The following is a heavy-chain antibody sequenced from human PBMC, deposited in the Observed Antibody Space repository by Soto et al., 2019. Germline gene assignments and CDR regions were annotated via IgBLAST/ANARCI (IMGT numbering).Heavy chain of an antibody. D-gene: IGHD6-13*01. CDR3: ARLVGNSWLDY. CDR1: GGSISSGGYS. J-gene: IGHJ4*02. CDR2: IYHSGST. V-gene: IGHV4-30-2*05. Sequence: SETLSLTCAVSGGSISSGGYSWSWMRQPPGKGLEWIGYIYHSGSTYYNPSLKSRMTINPDTSKNQFSLQLNSVTPEDTAVYYCARLVGNSWLDYWGRGTLVTVSS.